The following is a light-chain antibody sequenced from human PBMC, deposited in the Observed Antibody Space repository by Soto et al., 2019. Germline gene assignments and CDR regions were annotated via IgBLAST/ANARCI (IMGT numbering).Light chain of an antibody. Sequence: VLTQSPASLAVSPGERANLSCRASQSVSSHLAWYQQKPGQAPRLLVYGASTRATGSPARFSGSGSGTEFTLTISSLQSEDFAVYSCQHYNTWPWTFGQGTKVDIK. CDR1: QSVSSH. CDR2: GAS. J-gene: IGKJ1*01. V-gene: IGKV3-15*01. CDR3: QHYNTWPWT.